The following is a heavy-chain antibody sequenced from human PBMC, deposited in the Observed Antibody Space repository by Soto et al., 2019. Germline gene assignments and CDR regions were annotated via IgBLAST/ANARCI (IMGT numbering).Heavy chain of an antibody. CDR1: GGSISSYY. CDR3: ASSPSKPGEPIWDVFDF. CDR2: IYASGIT. D-gene: IGHD1-26*01. J-gene: IGHJ3*01. Sequence: SETLSLTCTVSGGSISSYYWSWIRQPAGKGLEWIGRIYASGITNYNPSLKSRINMSIDTSENQFSLKLNSVTAADTAVYYCASSPSKPGEPIWDVFDFWGQGTKVTVSS. V-gene: IGHV4-4*07.